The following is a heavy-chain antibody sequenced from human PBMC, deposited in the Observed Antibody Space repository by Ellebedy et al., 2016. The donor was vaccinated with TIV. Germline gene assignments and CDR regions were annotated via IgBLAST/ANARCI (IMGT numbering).Heavy chain of an antibody. CDR1: GSSLTDYY. V-gene: IGHV4-59*08. CDR3: TRTVQLAFYMNV. D-gene: IGHD3-3*02. Sequence: MPSETLSLTCSVSGSSLTDYYWSWIRQSPREGLEWIGNVYHTGTTIYNPSLQRRVTISVDTFKNQFSLKLTSVTAADTAVYYCTRTVQLAFYMNVWGRGTSVTV. CDR2: VYHTGTT. J-gene: IGHJ6*03.